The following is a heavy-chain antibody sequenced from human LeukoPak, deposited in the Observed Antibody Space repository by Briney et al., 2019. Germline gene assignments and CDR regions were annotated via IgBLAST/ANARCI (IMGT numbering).Heavy chain of an antibody. D-gene: IGHD6-13*01. CDR2: IIPIFGTA. CDR1: GGTFSSYA. CDR3: ARGTSLAAAGI. Sequence: SVKVSCKASGGTFSSYAISWVRQAPGQGLEWMGGIIPIFGTANYAQKFQGRVTMTRDTSISTAYMELSRLRSDDTAVYYCARGTSLAAAGIWGQGTMVTVSS. J-gene: IGHJ3*02. V-gene: IGHV1-69*05.